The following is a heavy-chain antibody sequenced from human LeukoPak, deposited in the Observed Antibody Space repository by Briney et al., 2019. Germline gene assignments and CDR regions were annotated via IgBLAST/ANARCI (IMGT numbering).Heavy chain of an antibody. V-gene: IGHV3-23*01. CDR1: GFTFSTYA. Sequence: AGGSLRLSCAASGFTFSTYAVNWVRQAPGKGLEWVSAISASGGTTYYADSVKGRFSISRGNSKNTLYLQMNSLRAEDTAVYYCAKDRNGWPTNFDYWGQGTLVTVSS. CDR3: AKDRNGWPTNFDY. J-gene: IGHJ4*02. CDR2: ISASGGTT. D-gene: IGHD6-19*01.